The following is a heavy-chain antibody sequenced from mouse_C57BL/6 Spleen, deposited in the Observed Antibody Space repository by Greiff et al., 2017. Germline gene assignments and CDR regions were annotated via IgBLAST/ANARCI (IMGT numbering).Heavy chain of an antibody. CDR3: ARVYDYDDLYYFDY. D-gene: IGHD2-4*01. CDR2: LNYDGSST. V-gene: IGHV5-16*01. Sequence: DVKLVESEGGLVQPGSSMKLSCTASGFTFSDYYMAWVRQVPEKGLEWVANLNYDGSSTYYLDSLKSRFIISGDNAKNILYLQMSSLKSEDTATYYCARVYDYDDLYYFDYWGQGTTLTVSS. J-gene: IGHJ2*01. CDR1: GFTFSDYY.